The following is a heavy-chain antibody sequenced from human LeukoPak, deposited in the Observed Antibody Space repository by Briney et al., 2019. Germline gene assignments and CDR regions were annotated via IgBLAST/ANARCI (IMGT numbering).Heavy chain of an antibody. J-gene: IGHJ6*03. Sequence: GGSLRLSCAASGFTFSSYWMSWVRQAPGKGLEWVANIKQDGSEKYYVDSVKGRFTISRDNAKNSLYLQMNSLRAEDTAVYYCATDSRYYYYYYMDVWGKGTTVTVSS. V-gene: IGHV3-7*01. CDR2: IKQDGSEK. CDR1: GFTFSSYW. D-gene: IGHD2-2*01. CDR3: ATDSRYYYYYYMDV.